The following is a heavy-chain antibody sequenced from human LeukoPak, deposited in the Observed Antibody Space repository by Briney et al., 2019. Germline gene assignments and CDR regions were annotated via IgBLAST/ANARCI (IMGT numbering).Heavy chain of an antibody. J-gene: IGHJ4*02. CDR1: GYTFSAYD. V-gene: IGHV7-4-1*01. Sequence: ASVKVSCKASGYTFSAYDISWMRQAPGQGLEWMGGINTNTGNPTYAQGFTGRFVFSLDSSVSTAYLQIDSAEAEDTAVYLCARDLAVPGTARGYWGQGTLVTVSS. CDR2: INTNTGNP. CDR3: ARDLAVPGTARGY. D-gene: IGHD6-19*01.